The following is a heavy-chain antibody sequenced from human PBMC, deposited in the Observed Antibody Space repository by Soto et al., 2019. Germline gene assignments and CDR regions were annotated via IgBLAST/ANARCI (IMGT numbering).Heavy chain of an antibody. D-gene: IGHD2-2*01. V-gene: IGHV3-48*01. CDR3: ARDSALGYCSSTSCQAFDY. J-gene: IGHJ4*02. Sequence: GGSLRLSCAASGFTFSSYSMNWVRQAPGKGLEWVSYISSSSSTIYYADSVKGRFTISRDNAKNSLYLQMNSLRAEDTAVYYCARDSALGYCSSTSCQAFDYWGQGTLVTVSS. CDR1: GFTFSSYS. CDR2: ISSSSSTI.